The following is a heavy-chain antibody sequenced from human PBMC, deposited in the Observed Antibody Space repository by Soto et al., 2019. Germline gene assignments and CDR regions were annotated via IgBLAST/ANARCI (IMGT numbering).Heavy chain of an antibody. J-gene: IGHJ4*02. CDR2: VYSSGST. V-gene: IGHV4-61*01. D-gene: IGHD5-18*01. Sequence: QAQLQESGPGLVKPSETLSLTCTVSGDSVSSDNYYWTWIRQPPGKGLEWIGYVYSSGSTNYNPSLKSRVTISVDTSSNQFSLKLTSVTAADTAMYFCARDIRGYSRAFDFWGQGTLVTVSS. CDR3: ARDIRGYSRAFDF. CDR1: GDSVSSDNYY.